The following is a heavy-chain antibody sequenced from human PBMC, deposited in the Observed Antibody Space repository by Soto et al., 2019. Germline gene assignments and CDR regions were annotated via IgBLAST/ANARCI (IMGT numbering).Heavy chain of an antibody. CDR3: AKESEQWLPLGALDY. Sequence: GGSLRLSCAASGFTFNNYAMSWVRQAPGKGLEWVSGISHTGAGTYYGDSVKGRFTISRDNSKNTLYLQMNSLRVEDTAVYYCAKESEQWLPLGALDYWGQGTLVTVSS. V-gene: IGHV3-23*01. D-gene: IGHD6-19*01. CDR1: GFTFNNYA. J-gene: IGHJ4*02. CDR2: ISHTGAGT.